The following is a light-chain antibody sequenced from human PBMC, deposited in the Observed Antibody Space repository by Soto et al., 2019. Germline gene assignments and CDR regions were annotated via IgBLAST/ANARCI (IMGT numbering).Light chain of an antibody. CDR3: SSYTSSSTEV. J-gene: IGLJ3*02. Sequence: QSALTQPASVSGSPRRSITISCTGTSSDVGGYNYVSWYQQHPGKAPKLMIYEVSNRPSGVSNRFSGSKSGNTASLTISGLQAEAEADYYCSSYTSSSTEVFGGGTKVTVL. V-gene: IGLV2-14*01. CDR1: SSDVGGYNY. CDR2: EVS.